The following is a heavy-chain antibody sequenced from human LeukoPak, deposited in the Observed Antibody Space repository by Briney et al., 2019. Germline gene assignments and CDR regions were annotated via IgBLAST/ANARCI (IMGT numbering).Heavy chain of an antibody. Sequence: KPSETLSLTCAVYGGSFSGYYWSWIRQPPGKGLEWIGEINHSGSTNYNPSLKSRVTISVDTSKNQFSLKLSSVTAADTAVYYCARVHDSSGYYGLDAFDIWGQGTMVTVSS. CDR3: ARVHDSSGYYGLDAFDI. CDR2: INHSGST. V-gene: IGHV4-34*01. D-gene: IGHD3-22*01. CDR1: GGSFSGYY. J-gene: IGHJ3*02.